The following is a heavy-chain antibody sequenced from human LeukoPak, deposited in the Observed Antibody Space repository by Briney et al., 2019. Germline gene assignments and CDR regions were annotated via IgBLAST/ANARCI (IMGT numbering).Heavy chain of an antibody. D-gene: IGHD3-10*01. J-gene: IGHJ6*02. CDR3: ARDLPSDGSGSPPGYGMDV. CDR2: IYYSGST. V-gene: IGHV4-39*07. Sequence: PSETLSLTCTVSGGSISSSSYYWGWIRQPPGKGLEWIGSIYYSGSTYYNPSLKSRVTISVDTSKNQFSLKLSSVTAADTAVYYCARDLPSDGSGSPPGYGMDVWGQGTTVTVSS. CDR1: GGSISSSSYY.